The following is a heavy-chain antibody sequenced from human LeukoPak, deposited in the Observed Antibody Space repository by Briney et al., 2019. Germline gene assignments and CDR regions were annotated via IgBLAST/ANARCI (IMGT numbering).Heavy chain of an antibody. CDR3: ARGSSCTGSGRGLCWFDP. V-gene: IGHV4-30-2*01. CDR1: GGSISSGGYS. CDR2: IYHSGST. Sequence: SRTLSLTCAVSGGSISSGGYSWSWIQQPPGKGLEWIGYIYHSGSTYYNPSLKSRVTISVDRSKNQFSLKLSSVTAADTAVYYCARGSSCTGSGRGLCWFDPWGQGTLVTVSS. J-gene: IGHJ5*02. D-gene: IGHD3-10*01.